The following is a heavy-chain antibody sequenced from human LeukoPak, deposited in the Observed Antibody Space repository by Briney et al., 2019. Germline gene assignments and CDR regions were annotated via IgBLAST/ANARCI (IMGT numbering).Heavy chain of an antibody. Sequence: GGSQRLSCAASGFTFSSYWMHWVRQAPGKGLVWVSRINSDGSSTSYADCVKGRFTISRDNAKNTLYLQMNSLRAEDTAVYYCARVEEFSQWLTYFDYWGQGTLVTVSS. CDR2: INSDGSST. J-gene: IGHJ4*02. CDR3: ARVEEFSQWLTYFDY. CDR1: GFTFSSYW. D-gene: IGHD6-19*01. V-gene: IGHV3-74*01.